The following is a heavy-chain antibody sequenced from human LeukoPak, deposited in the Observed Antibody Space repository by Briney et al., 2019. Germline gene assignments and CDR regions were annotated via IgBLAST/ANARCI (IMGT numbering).Heavy chain of an antibody. V-gene: IGHV4-59*08. Sequence: SETLSLTCTVSGGSISSYYWSWIRQPPGKGLEWIGYIYYSGSTNYNPSLKSRVTISVDTSKNQFSLKLSSVTAADTAVYYCAKREYYFDYWGQGTLVTVSS. CDR2: IYYSGST. CDR3: AKREYYFDY. D-gene: IGHD3-10*01. CDR1: GGSISSYY. J-gene: IGHJ4*02.